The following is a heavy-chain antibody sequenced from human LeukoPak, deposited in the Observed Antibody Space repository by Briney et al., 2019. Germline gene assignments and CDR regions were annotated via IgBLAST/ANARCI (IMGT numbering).Heavy chain of an antibody. CDR1: GFGFSSYG. CDR2: ISYDGSKI. J-gene: IGHJ4*02. CDR3: AKDSFVRDILRFFDWSLDY. D-gene: IGHD3-9*01. Sequence: GGSLRLSCAASGFGFSSYGMHWVRQAPGKGLEWVALISYDGSKIYYSDSVKGRFTISRDNSRNTLYLQMNSLRAEDTAVYYCAKDSFVRDILRFFDWSLDYWGQGTLVTVSS. V-gene: IGHV3-30*18.